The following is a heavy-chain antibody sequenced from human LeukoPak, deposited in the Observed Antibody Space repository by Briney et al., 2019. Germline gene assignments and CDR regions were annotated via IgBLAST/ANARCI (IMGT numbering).Heavy chain of an antibody. CDR2: TYYRSKWYN. CDR3: VRDLELNFHN. Sequence: SQTLSLTCAISGDSVFSNSAAWNWIRQSPSRGLEWLGRTYYRSKWYNNYALSVKSRITINPDTSKNQFSLQLNSVTPEDTATYYCVRDLELNFHNWGQGTLVTVSS. J-gene: IGHJ4*02. D-gene: IGHD5-24*01. V-gene: IGHV6-1*01. CDR1: GDSVFSNSAA.